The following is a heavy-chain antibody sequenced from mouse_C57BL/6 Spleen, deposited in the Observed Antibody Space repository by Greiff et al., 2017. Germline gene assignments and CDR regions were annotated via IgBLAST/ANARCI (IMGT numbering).Heavy chain of an antibody. J-gene: IGHJ3*01. CDR2: IRSKSNNYAT. V-gene: IGHV10-1*01. CDR3: GRQGIAGAY. CDR1: GFSFNTYA. Sequence: EVQLQESGGGLVQPKGSLKLSCAASGFSFNTYAMNWVRQAPGKGLERVARIRSKSNNYATYYDDSVKDRFTISRDESESMIYLQMNNLRTEDTDMYSCGRQGIAGAYWGKGTLVTVSA.